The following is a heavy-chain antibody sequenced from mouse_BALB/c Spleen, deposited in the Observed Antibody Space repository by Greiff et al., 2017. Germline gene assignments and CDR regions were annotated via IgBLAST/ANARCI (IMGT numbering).Heavy chain of an antibody. Sequence: EVKLMESGGGLVKPGGSLKLSCAASGFTFSSYAMSWVRQTPEKRLEWVASISSGGSTYYPDSVKGRFTISRDNARNILYLQMSSLRSEDTAMYYCARGQDYSYYFDYWGQGTTLTVSS. CDR3: ARGQDYSYYFDY. D-gene: IGHD1-1*01. V-gene: IGHV5-6-5*01. CDR1: GFTFSSYA. J-gene: IGHJ2*01. CDR2: ISSGGST.